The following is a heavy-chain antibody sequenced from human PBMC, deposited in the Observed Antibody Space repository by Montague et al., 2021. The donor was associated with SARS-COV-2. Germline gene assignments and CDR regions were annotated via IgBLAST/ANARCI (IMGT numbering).Heavy chain of an antibody. CDR2: ISWNSGRL. D-gene: IGHD5-12*01. CDR3: AKGYFHSGYDRSWDYGMDV. CDR1: GFTFEDYA. Sequence: SLSLSFSASGFTFEDYAMHWVRQAPGKGLEWVSGISWNSGRLDYADYVKSRFTISRDNAKNSLYLQMNSLRAEDTALYYCAKGYFHSGYDRSWDYGMDVWGQGTTVTVSS. J-gene: IGHJ6*02. V-gene: IGHV3-9*01.